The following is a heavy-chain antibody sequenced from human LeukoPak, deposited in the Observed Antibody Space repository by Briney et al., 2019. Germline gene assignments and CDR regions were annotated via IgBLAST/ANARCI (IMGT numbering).Heavy chain of an antibody. V-gene: IGHV4-4*02. J-gene: IGHJ2*01. D-gene: IGHD3-3*01. CDR2: IYHSGST. CDR1: GFTFSSYEM. CDR3: ARDLQWDEDWYFDL. Sequence: GSLRLSCAASGFTFSSYEMNWVRQPPGKGLEWIGEIYHSGSTNYNPSLKTRVTISVDKSKNQFSLKLSSVTAADTAVYYCARDLQWDEDWYFDLWGRGTLVTVSS.